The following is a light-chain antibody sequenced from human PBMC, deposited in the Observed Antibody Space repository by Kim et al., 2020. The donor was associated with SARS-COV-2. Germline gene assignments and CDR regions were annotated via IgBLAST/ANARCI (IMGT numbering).Light chain of an antibody. V-gene: IGLV3-19*01. J-gene: IGLJ3*02. CDR1: SLRSYY. CDR3: NSRDRSGNHMVV. Sequence: SSELTQDPAVSVALGQTVRITCQGDSLRSYYASWYQQKPGQAPVLFIYGKNNRPSGLPDRFSGSSSGTTASLTITGAQAADAADSYSNSRDRSGNHMVVF. CDR2: GKN.